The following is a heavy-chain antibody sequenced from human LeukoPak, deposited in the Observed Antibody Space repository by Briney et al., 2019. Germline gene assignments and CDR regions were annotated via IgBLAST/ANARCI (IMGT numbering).Heavy chain of an antibody. Sequence: PGGSLRLSCAASGFTFSTYWMHWVRQAPGKGLVWISRINSDGSSRSYADSVKGRFSISRDNAKNTLYLQMNSLRAEDTAVYYCARDAPRYCSGGSCPGAFDIWGQGTMVTVSS. CDR1: GFTFSTYW. CDR3: ARDAPRYCSGGSCPGAFDI. CDR2: INSDGSSR. V-gene: IGHV3-74*01. D-gene: IGHD2-15*01. J-gene: IGHJ3*02.